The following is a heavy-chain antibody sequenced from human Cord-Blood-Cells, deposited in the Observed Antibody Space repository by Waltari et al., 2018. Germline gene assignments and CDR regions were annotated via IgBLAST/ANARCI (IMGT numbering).Heavy chain of an antibody. J-gene: IGHJ4*02. CDR3: AKEFTMVRGVIDY. V-gene: IGHV3-23*01. CDR1: GFTVSSYA. D-gene: IGHD3-10*01. Sequence: EVQLLESGGGLVQPGGSLRPSCAASGFTVSSYAMTLVRQAPGKGLEWVSAIRGSGGSTYSADSVKGRFTISRDNSKNTLYLQMNSLRAEDTAVYYCAKEFTMVRGVIDYWGQGTLVTVSS. CDR2: IRGSGGST.